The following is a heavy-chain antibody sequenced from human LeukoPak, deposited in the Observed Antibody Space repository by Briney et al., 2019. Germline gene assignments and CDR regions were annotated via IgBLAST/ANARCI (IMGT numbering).Heavy chain of an antibody. J-gene: IGHJ4*02. CDR1: GYTLTELS. CDR2: FDPEDGET. CDR3: ATIVGDSGCLDY. V-gene: IGHV1-24*01. D-gene: IGHD6-19*01. Sequence: ASVKVSCKVSGYTLTELSMHWVRQAPGKGLEWMGGFDPEDGETIYAQKFQGRVTMTEDTSTDTAYMELSSLRSEDTAVYYCATIVGDSGCLDYWGQGTPVTVSS.